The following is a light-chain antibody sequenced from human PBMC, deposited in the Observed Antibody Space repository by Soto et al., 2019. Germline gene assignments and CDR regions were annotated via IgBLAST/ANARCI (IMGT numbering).Light chain of an antibody. CDR3: QQYYSTPWT. CDR1: QSVLYSPNNKNY. CDR2: WAS. Sequence: DIVMTQSQDSLAVSLGERATFNCKSSQSVLYSPNNKNYLAWYQQKPGQPPKLLIYWASTRESGVPDRFSGSGSGTDFTLTISSLQAEDVAVYYCQQYYSTPWTFGQGTKVEI. V-gene: IGKV4-1*01. J-gene: IGKJ1*01.